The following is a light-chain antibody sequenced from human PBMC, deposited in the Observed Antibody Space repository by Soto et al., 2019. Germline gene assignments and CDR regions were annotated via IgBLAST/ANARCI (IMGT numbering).Light chain of an antibody. Sequence: QLVLTQPASVSGSPGQSITISCSGTSSDVGGYNYVSWYQQHPGKAPKLMIYEVSNRPSGVSNRFSGSKSGNTASVTISGLQAEDEADYYCSSYTSSSSLVFGGGTKLTVL. J-gene: IGLJ2*01. CDR3: SSYTSSSSLV. CDR1: SSDVGGYNY. V-gene: IGLV2-14*01. CDR2: EVS.